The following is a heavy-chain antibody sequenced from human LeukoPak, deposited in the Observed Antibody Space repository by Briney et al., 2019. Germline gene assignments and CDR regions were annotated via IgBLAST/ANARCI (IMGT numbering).Heavy chain of an antibody. CDR1: GGTFSSYA. Sequence: GASVKVSCKASGGTFSSYATSWVRQAPGQGLEWMGGIIPIFGTANYAQKFQGRVTITADKSTSTAYMELSSLRSEDTAVYYCARSGSGSYPLGDYYYYGMDVWGKGTTVTVSS. D-gene: IGHD3-10*01. CDR2: IIPIFGTA. CDR3: ARSGSGSYPLGDYYYYGMDV. J-gene: IGHJ6*04. V-gene: IGHV1-69*06.